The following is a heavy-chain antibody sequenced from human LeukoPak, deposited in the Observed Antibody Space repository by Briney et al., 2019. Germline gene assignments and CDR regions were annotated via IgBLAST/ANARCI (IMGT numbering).Heavy chain of an antibody. V-gene: IGHV4-30-2*01. Sequence: SQTLSLTCAVSGGSISSGGYSWSWIRQPPGKGLEWIGYIYHSGSTYYNPSLKSRVTISVDRSKNQFSLKLYSVTAADTAVYYCARNGQSGFSFDPWGQGTLVTVSS. CDR3: ARNGQSGFSFDP. CDR1: GGSISSGGYS. D-gene: IGHD3-3*01. J-gene: IGHJ5*02. CDR2: IYHSGST.